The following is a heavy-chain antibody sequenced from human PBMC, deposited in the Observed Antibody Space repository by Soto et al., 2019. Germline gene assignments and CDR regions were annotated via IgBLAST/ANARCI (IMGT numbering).Heavy chain of an antibody. CDR3: ARYEAAYPYYFDY. V-gene: IGHV4-38-2*01. CDR2: IYHSGST. Sequence: PSETLSLTCAVSGYSISSGYYWGWIRQPPGKGLEWIGSIYHSGSTYYNPSLKSRVTISVDTSKNQFSLKLSSVTAADTAVYYCARYEAAYPYYFDYWGQGTLVTVSS. J-gene: IGHJ4*02. D-gene: IGHD6-25*01. CDR1: GYSISSGYY.